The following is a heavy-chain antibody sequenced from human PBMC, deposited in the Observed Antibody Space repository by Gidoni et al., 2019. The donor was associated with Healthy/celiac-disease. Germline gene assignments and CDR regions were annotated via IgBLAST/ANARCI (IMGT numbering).Heavy chain of an antibody. Sequence: EVQLVQSGAEVKKPGATVKISCKVSGYTFTDYYMHWVQQAPGKGLEWMGLVDPEDGETIYAEKFQGRVTITADTSTDTAYMELSSLRSEDTAVYYCALDCSSTSCYQKDAFDIWGQGTMVTVSS. D-gene: IGHD2-2*01. CDR1: GYTFTDYY. CDR3: ALDCSSTSCYQKDAFDI. V-gene: IGHV1-69-2*01. J-gene: IGHJ3*02. CDR2: VDPEDGET.